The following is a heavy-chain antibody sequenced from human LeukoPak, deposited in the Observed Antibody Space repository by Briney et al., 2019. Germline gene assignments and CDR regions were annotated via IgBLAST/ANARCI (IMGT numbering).Heavy chain of an antibody. CDR3: ARGRGAPPYYYYMDV. V-gene: IGHV1-2*02. J-gene: IGHJ6*03. CDR2: INPNSGGT. Sequence: ASVRVSCTASGYTFTGYYMHWVRQAPGQGLEWMGWINPNSGGTNYAQKLQGRVTMTSDTSISTAYMELSRLRSDDTAVYYCARGRGAPPYYYYMDVWGKGTTVTVSS. D-gene: IGHD3-10*01. CDR1: GYTFTGYY.